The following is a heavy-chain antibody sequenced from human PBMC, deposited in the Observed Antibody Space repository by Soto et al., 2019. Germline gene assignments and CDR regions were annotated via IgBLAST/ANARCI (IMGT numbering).Heavy chain of an antibody. CDR3: ARRGFSVVYYYFDY. D-gene: IGHD2-8*02. Sequence: SETLSLTCTVSGGSISSSSYYWGWIRQPPGKGLEWIGSIYYSGSTYYNPSLKSRVTISVDTSKNQFSLKLSSVTAADTAVYYCARRGFSVVYYYFDYWGQGTLVTVSS. CDR1: GGSISSSSYY. V-gene: IGHV4-39*01. J-gene: IGHJ4*02. CDR2: IYYSGST.